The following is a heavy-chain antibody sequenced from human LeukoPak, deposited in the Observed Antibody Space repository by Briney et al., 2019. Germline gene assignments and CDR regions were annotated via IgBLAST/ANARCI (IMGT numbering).Heavy chain of an antibody. CDR3: AKENRGYSGYDYAFDY. V-gene: IGHV3-23*01. CDR1: GFTFSSYA. J-gene: IGHJ4*02. CDR2: VSGSGGST. D-gene: IGHD5-12*01. Sequence: GGSLRLSCAASGFTFSSYAMSWVRQAPGKGLEWVSAVSGSGGSTYYADSVKGRFTISRDNSKNTLYLQMNSLRAEDTAVYYCAKENRGYSGYDYAFDYWGQGTLVTVSS.